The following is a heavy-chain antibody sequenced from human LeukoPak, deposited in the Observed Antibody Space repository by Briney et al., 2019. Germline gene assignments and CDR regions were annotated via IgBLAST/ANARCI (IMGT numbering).Heavy chain of an antibody. D-gene: IGHD3-10*01. CDR2: VYYSGTT. Sequence: PSETLSLTCTVSGGSMRSYYWSWIRQPPGKGLELIGYVYYSGTTNYNPSLESRVTILVDTSKNQFSLNLSSVTAADTAVYYCARTMVRGVIISHFDYWGQGTLVTVSS. J-gene: IGHJ4*02. CDR3: ARTMVRGVIISHFDY. CDR1: GGSMRSYY. V-gene: IGHV4-59*08.